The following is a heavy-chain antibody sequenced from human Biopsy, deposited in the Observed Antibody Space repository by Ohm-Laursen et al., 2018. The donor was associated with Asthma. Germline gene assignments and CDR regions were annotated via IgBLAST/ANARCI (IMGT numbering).Heavy chain of an antibody. Sequence: SLSLSCAASGFTVSRDHMFWVRQAPGQGLEWVSVIYSGGTSHTADSVRGRFTISRDFSKNTLHLQMHSLRVEDTAVYYCARGDSSGWSHYYFDYWGQGTLVTVSS. D-gene: IGHD6-19*01. J-gene: IGHJ4*02. CDR1: GFTVSRDH. CDR2: IYSGGTS. CDR3: ARGDSSGWSHYYFDY. V-gene: IGHV3-53*01.